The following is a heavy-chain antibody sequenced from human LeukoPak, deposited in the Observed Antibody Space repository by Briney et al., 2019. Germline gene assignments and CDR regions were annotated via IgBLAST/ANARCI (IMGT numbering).Heavy chain of an antibody. Sequence: GGSLRLSCAASGFTISDYWMTWVRQAPGKGLEWVANIKQGASERTYVDSVKGRFTISRDNAKNSIFLQMNSLRVEEMATYYCVRDGGTDWYDPWGQGTLVSVSS. CDR1: GFTISDYW. J-gene: IGHJ5*02. V-gene: IGHV3-7*01. CDR2: IKQGASER. CDR3: VRDGGTDWYDP. D-gene: IGHD3-16*01.